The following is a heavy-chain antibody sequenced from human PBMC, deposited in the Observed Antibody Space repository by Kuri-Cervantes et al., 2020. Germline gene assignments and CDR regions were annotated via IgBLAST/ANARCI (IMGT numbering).Heavy chain of an antibody. CDR2: IKQDGSEK. J-gene: IGHJ5*02. D-gene: IGHD3-3*01. CDR3: ARDFLEWLLGPTNWFDP. CDR1: GFTFSSYW. Sequence: GESLKISCAASGFTFSSYWMSWVRQAPGKGLEWVANIKQDGSEKYYVDSVKGRFTISRDNAKNSLYLQMNSLRAEDTAVYYCARDFLEWLLGPTNWFDPWGQGTLVTVSS. V-gene: IGHV3-7*01.